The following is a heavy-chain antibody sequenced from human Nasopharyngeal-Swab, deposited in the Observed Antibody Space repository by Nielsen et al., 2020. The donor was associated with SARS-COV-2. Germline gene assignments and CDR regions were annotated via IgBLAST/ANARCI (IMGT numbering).Heavy chain of an antibody. V-gene: IGHV3-7*01. J-gene: IGHJ4*02. CDR2: IKQDGSEK. CDR3: ARVGGRTSPMGS. CDR1: GFTFRAYW. Sequence: GGSLRLSCVASGFTFRAYWMSWVRQAPAKGLEWVASIKQDGSEKNYVDSVKGRFTISRDNAKNSLFLQMDSLGTEDTAFYYCARVGGRTSPMGSWGQGTLVTVSS. D-gene: IGHD3-10*01.